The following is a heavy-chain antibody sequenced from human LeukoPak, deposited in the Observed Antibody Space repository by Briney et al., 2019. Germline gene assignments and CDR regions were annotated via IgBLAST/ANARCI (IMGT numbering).Heavy chain of an antibody. V-gene: IGHV3-53*01. D-gene: IGHD5-12*01. CDR3: ARGRGYSGYDSRDYYYYYMDV. J-gene: IGHJ6*03. CDR2: IYSGGST. CDR1: GFTVSSNY. Sequence: GGSLRLSCAASGFTVSSNYMSRVRQAPGKGLEWVSVIYSGGSTYYADSVKGRFTISRDNSKNTLYLQMNSLRAEDTAVNYCARGRGYSGYDSRDYYYYYMDVWGKGTTVTVSS.